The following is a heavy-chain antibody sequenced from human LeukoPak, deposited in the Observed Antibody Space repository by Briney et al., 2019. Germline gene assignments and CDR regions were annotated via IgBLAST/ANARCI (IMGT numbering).Heavy chain of an antibody. Sequence: GGSLRLSCAASGFTFSSYEMNWVRQAPGKGLEWVSCISSSNSTIYYADSVKGRFTISRDNAKNSLYLQMNSLRAGDTAVYYCARTIEMATISYFDYWGQGTLVTVSS. V-gene: IGHV3-48*03. J-gene: IGHJ4*02. D-gene: IGHD5-24*01. CDR3: ARTIEMATISYFDY. CDR1: GFTFSSYE. CDR2: ISSSNSTI.